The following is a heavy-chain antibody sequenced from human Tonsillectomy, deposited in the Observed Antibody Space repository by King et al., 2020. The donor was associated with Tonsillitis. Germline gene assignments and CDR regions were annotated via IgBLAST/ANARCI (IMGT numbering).Heavy chain of an antibody. D-gene: IGHD4/OR15-4a*01. CDR2: TYYSGST. CDR3: ARDAWTPQGATTIFDY. Sequence: VQLQESGPGLVKPSQTLSLTCTVSGGSISSGGYYWSWIRQHPGKGLEWIGYTYYSGSTYYNPSLKSRVTISVDTSKNQFSLKLSSVTAADTAVYYCARDAWTPQGATTIFDYWGQGTLVTVSS. J-gene: IGHJ4*02. V-gene: IGHV4-31*03. CDR1: GGSISSGGYY.